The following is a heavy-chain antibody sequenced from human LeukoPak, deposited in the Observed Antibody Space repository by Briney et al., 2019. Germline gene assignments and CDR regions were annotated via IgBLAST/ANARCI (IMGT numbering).Heavy chain of an antibody. J-gene: IGHJ3*02. CDR2: IYYSGST. CDR3: ARGPVGGATYYDGDAFDI. V-gene: IGHV4-61*10. Sequence: SETLSLTCTVSGYSISTGYFWSWIRQPAGKGLEWIGYIYYSGSTNYNPSLKSRVTISVDTSKNQFSLKLSSVTAVDTAVYYCARGPVGGATYYDGDAFDIWGQGTMVTVSS. D-gene: IGHD1-26*01. CDR1: GYSISTGYF.